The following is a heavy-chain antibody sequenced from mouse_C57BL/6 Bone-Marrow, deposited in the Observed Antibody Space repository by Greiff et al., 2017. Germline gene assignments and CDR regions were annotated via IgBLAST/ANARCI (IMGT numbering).Heavy chain of an antibody. CDR2: IHPNRGST. D-gene: IGHD1-1*01. V-gene: IGHV1-64*01. J-gene: IGHJ3*01. CDR1: GYTFTSYW. CDR3: ARDYGSSSWFAY. Sequence: QVQLQQPGAELVKPGASVKLSCKASGYTFTSYWMHWVKQRPGQGLEWIGMIHPNRGSTNYNEKFKSKATLTVDKSSSTAYMQLSSLTSEYSAVYYCARDYGSSSWFAYWGQGTLVTVSA.